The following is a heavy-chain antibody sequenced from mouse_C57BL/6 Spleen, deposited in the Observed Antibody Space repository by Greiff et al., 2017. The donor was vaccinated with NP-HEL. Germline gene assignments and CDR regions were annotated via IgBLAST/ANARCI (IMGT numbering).Heavy chain of an antibody. D-gene: IGHD2-5*01. CDR2: ILPGSGST. V-gene: IGHV1-9*01. J-gene: IGHJ4*01. CDR3: ARGESYYSNYVEGYYYAMDY. Sequence: QVQLQQSGAELMKPGASVKLSCKATGYTFTGYWIEWVKQRPGHGLEWIGEILPGSGSTNYNEKFKGKATFTADTSSNTAYMQLSSLTTEDSAIYYCARGESYYSNYVEGYYYAMDYWGQGTSVTVSS. CDR1: GYTFTGYW.